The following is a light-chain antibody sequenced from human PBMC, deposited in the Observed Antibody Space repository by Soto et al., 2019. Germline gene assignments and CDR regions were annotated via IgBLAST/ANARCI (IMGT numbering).Light chain of an antibody. J-gene: IGKJ1*01. CDR2: DAY. CDR1: QSISSW. CDR3: QQYNSHPPT. Sequence: DIPMTQSPSTLSASVEDRVTITCRASQSISSWLAWYQQKPGKAPKLLVYDAYNLESGVPSRFSGSGSGTEFTLTISSLQPDDFASYYCQQYNSHPPTFGQGTKVEIK. V-gene: IGKV1-5*01.